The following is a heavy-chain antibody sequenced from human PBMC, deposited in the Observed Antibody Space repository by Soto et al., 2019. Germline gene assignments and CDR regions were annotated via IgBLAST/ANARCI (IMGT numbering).Heavy chain of an antibody. CDR1: GGSISSGDYY. Sequence: SETLSLTCTVSGGSISSGDYYWSWIRQPPGKGLEWIGYIYYSGSTYYNPSLKSRVTISVDTSKNQFSLKLSSVTAADTAVYYCARRGSSWPPADYFDYWGQGTLVTVSS. J-gene: IGHJ4*02. CDR3: ARRGSSWPPADYFDY. CDR2: IYYSGST. V-gene: IGHV4-30-4*01. D-gene: IGHD6-13*01.